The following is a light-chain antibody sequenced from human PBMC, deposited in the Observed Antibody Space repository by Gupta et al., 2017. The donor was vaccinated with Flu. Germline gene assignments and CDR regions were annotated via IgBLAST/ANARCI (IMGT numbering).Light chain of an antibody. J-gene: IGKJ1*01. Sequence: DIQMTQSPSTLSASVGDRVTITCRATETIGGWLAWYQQKPGKAPKLLIHKASNLQSGVSSRFSGSGSGTXFILTIXSLQPDDFATYYCQQDSTYPRTFGXGTKVEIK. CDR3: QQDSTYPRT. CDR1: ETIGGW. V-gene: IGKV1-5*03. CDR2: KAS.